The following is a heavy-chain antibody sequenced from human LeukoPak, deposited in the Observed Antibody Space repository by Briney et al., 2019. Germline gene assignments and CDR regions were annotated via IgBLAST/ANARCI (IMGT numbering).Heavy chain of an antibody. D-gene: IGHD3-22*01. CDR1: GGSISSSNW. Sequence: PSGTLSLTCAVPGGSISSSNWWSWVRQPPGKGLEWIGEIYHSGSTNYNPSPKSRVTISVDKSKNQFSLKLSSVTAADTAVYYCARRNYDSGGAFDIWGQGTMVTVSS. CDR2: IYHSGST. CDR3: ARRNYDSGGAFDI. J-gene: IGHJ3*02. V-gene: IGHV4-4*02.